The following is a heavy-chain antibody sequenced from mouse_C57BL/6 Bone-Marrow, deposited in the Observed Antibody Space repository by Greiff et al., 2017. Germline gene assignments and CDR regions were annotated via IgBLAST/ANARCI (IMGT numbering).Heavy chain of an antibody. J-gene: IGHJ4*01. CDR1: GYTFTSYG. Sequence: QVQLQQSGAELARPGASVKLSCKASGYTFTSYGISWVKQRTGQGLEWIGEIYPRSGNTYYNVKFKGKATLTADKSSRTAYMELRSLTSEDSAVYFCARAANAMDYWGQGTSVTVSS. V-gene: IGHV1-81*01. CDR2: IYPRSGNT. CDR3: ARAANAMDY.